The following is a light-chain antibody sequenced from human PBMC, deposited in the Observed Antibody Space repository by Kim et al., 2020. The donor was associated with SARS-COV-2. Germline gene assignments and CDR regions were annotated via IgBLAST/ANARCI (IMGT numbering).Light chain of an antibody. Sequence: ETVMTQSPATLSVSPGEGATLSCRASQSVSSNLAWYQQIPGQAPRLLIYGASTRATGIPARFSGSGSGTEFTLTISSLPSEDFAVYFCQQYINWPFTFGPGTKVDIK. V-gene: IGKV3-15*01. CDR1: QSVSSN. CDR2: GAS. CDR3: QQYINWPFT. J-gene: IGKJ3*01.